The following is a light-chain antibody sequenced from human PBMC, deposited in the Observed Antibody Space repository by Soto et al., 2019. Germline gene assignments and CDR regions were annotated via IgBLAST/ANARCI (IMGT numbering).Light chain of an antibody. CDR1: QSVDRY. V-gene: IGKV3-11*01. J-gene: IGKJ1*01. CDR3: QQRSNWPRT. Sequence: EIGWTQSPATLSLSPGERATLSCRASQSVDRYLAWYQQKPGQAPRLLIYDASTRATGIPTRFSGSGSGTDFTLTISSLEPEDFAVYYCQQRSNWPRTFGQGTKVDIK. CDR2: DAS.